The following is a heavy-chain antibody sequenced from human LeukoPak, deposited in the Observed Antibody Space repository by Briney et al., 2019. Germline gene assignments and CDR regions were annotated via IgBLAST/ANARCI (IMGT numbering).Heavy chain of an antibody. J-gene: IGHJ4*02. Sequence: PSETLSLTCTVSGGSISSGGYYWSWIRQHPGKGLEWIGYIYYSGSTYYNPSLKSRVTISVDTSKNQFSLKLSSVTAADTAVYYCARWDIVATALDYWGRGTLVTASS. CDR2: IYYSGST. V-gene: IGHV4-31*03. CDR1: GGSISSGGYY. D-gene: IGHD5-12*01. CDR3: ARWDIVATALDY.